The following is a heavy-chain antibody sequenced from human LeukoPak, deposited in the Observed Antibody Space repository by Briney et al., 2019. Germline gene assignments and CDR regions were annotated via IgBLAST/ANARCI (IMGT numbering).Heavy chain of an antibody. CDR3: ARAPPEGITMVRGVTIDY. V-gene: IGHV4-38-2*02. Sequence: PSETLSLTCTVSGYSISSGYYWGWIRQPPGKGLEWIGSIYHSGSTYYNPSLKSRVTISVDTSKNQFSLKLSSVTAADTAVYYCARAPPEGITMVRGVTIDYWGQGTLVTVSS. CDR2: IYHSGST. J-gene: IGHJ4*02. CDR1: GYSISSGYY. D-gene: IGHD3-10*01.